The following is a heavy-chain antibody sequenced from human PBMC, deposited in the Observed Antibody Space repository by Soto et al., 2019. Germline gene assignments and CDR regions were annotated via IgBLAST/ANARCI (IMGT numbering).Heavy chain of an antibody. CDR2: FDPEDGET. J-gene: IGHJ4*02. CDR1: GYTLTELS. Sequence: ASVKVSCKVSGYTLTELSMHWVRQAPGKGLEWMGGFDPEDGETIYAQKFQGRVTMTEDTSTDTAYMELSSLRSEDTAVYYCATGYLYYYGSGISYWGQGTLVTVSS. CDR3: ATGYLYYYGSGISY. V-gene: IGHV1-24*01. D-gene: IGHD3-10*01.